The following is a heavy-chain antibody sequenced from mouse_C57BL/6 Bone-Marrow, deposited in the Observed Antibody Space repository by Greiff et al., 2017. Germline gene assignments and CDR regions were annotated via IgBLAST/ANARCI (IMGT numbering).Heavy chain of an antibody. J-gene: IGHJ2*01. V-gene: IGHV1-81*01. Sequence: VQRVESGAELARPGASVKLSCKASGYTFTSYGISWVKQRTGQGLEWIGEIYPRSGNTYYNEKFKGKATLTADKSSSTAYMELRSLTSEDSAVYFCARSPYYYGSYWGQGTTLTVSS. CDR2: IYPRSGNT. CDR3: ARSPYYYGSY. CDR1: GYTFTSYG. D-gene: IGHD1-1*01.